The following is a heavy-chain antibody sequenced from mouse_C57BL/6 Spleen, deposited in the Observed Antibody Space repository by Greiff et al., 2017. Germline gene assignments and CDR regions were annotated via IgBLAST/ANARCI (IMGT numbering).Heavy chain of an antibody. Sequence: EVQLVESGGGLVKPGGSLKLSCAASGFTFSDYGMHWVRQAPEKGLEWVAYISSCSSTIDYADTVKGRFTISRDNAKNTRFLQMTRLRSEDTAMYYCAKAEDYYGSSPSSYAMDYWGQGTSVTVSS. CDR1: GFTFSDYG. CDR3: AKAEDYYGSSPSSYAMDY. J-gene: IGHJ4*01. CDR2: ISSCSSTI. D-gene: IGHD1-1*01. V-gene: IGHV5-17*01.